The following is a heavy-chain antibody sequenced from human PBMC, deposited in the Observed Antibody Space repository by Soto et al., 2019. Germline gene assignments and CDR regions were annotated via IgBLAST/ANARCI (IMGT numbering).Heavy chain of an antibody. CDR3: ARDNSRARWCGELPPYGMDV. CDR2: IYYSGST. J-gene: IGHJ6*02. CDR1: GGSISSYY. Sequence: SDTLSLTCTVSGGSISSYYWSWIRQPPGKGLEWIGYIYYSGSTNYNPSLKSRVTISVDTSKNQFSLKLSSVTAADTAVYYCARDNSRARWCGELPPYGMDVWGQGTTVTVSS. V-gene: IGHV4-59*01. D-gene: IGHD3-10*01.